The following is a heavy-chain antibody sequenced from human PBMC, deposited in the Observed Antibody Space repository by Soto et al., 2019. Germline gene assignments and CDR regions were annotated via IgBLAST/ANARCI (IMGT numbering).Heavy chain of an antibody. D-gene: IGHD1-26*01. CDR2: IVPMLGIT. CDR3: VTEKYGAGRVGVYD. CDR1: GGTSTIYT. Sequence: QVPLVQSGAELKTPGSSVKVSCEASGGTSTIYTITWVRQAPGQGLAWMGRIVPMLGITNYARNCQGRVTIPADTFTSAAYMELRSLRFEDTAVDSLVTEKYGAGRVGVYDWGPGSQVIVSS. V-gene: IGHV1-69*08. J-gene: IGHJ4*02.